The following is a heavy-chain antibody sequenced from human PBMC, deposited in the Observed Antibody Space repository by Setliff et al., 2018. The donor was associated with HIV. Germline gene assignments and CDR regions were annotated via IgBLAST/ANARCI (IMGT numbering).Heavy chain of an antibody. CDR1: GYSITNGNY. V-gene: IGHV4-38-2*02. CDR2: IYSTGHS. Sequence: SETLSLTCLVFGYSITNGNYWAWIQQSPGKGLEWIGSIYSTGHSYYNPSHTSRLTMSVDTAKNRFSLKLISVTAADTAVYYCARDRALRFSQSPSFNYFDVWGQGALVTVSS. CDR3: ARDRALRFSQSPSFNYFDV. D-gene: IGHD3-10*01. J-gene: IGHJ4*02.